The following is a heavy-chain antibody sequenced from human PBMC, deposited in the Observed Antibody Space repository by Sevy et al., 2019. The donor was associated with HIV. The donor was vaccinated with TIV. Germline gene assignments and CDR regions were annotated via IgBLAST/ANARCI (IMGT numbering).Heavy chain of an antibody. CDR3: AKDFIGYNGMDV. J-gene: IGHJ6*02. D-gene: IGHD3-3*01. V-gene: IGHV3-30*18. CDR2: ISYHGRDK. CDR1: GISFTTSG. Sequence: GGSLRLSCVVSGISFTTSGMHWVRQAPGKGLEWVAVISYHGRDKFYAESVKGRSTISRDNSKNMLYLQINSLRAEDTAVYYCAKDFIGYNGMDVWGQGTMVTVSS.